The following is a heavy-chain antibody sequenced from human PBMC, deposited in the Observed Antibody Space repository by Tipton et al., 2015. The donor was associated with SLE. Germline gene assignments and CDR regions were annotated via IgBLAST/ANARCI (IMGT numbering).Heavy chain of an antibody. V-gene: IGHV4-39*01. CDR2: VYYSGSA. Sequence: TLSLTCTVSGGSLSRGPYHWGWVRQTPGKGLEWFGNVYYSGSAYYSRSLKSRVTISVDTSKMQFSLRLTSVTAADTAIYFCARHDVSVTGTKGFDSWGQGNPVTVSS. CDR1: GGSLSRGPYH. D-gene: IGHD1-1*01. CDR3: ARHDVSVTGTKGFDS. J-gene: IGHJ4*02.